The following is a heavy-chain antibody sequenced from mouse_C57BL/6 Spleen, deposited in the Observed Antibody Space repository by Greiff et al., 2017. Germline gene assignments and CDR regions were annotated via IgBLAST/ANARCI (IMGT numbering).Heavy chain of an antibody. V-gene: IGHV1-52*01. Sequence: QVQLQQPGAELVRPGSSVKLFCKASGYTFTSYWMHWVKQRPIQGLEWIGNIDPSDSETHYNQKFKDKATLTVDKSSSTAYMQLSSLTSEDSAVYYCARVIYYDYDYFDYWGQGTTLTVSS. CDR2: IDPSDSET. D-gene: IGHD2-4*01. CDR1: GYTFTSYW. J-gene: IGHJ2*01. CDR3: ARVIYYDYDYFDY.